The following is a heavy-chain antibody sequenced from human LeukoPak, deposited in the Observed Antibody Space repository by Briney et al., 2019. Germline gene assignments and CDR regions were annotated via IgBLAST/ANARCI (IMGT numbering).Heavy chain of an antibody. CDR2: IRYDGSNK. CDR3: AKDTTPPKAGFDP. J-gene: IGHJ5*02. CDR1: GFTFSSYG. V-gene: IGHV3-30*02. D-gene: IGHD1-14*01. Sequence: GGSLRLSCAASGFTFSSYGMHWVRQAPGKGLEWVAFIRYDGSNKYYADFVKGRFTISRDNSKYTLYLQMNSLRAEDTSIYFCAKDTTPPKAGFDPWGQGTLVTVSS.